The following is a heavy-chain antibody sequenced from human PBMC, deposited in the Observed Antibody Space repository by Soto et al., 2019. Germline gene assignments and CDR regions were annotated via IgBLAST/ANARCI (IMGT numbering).Heavy chain of an antibody. Sequence: PSETLSLTCAVSGYSISSGYYWGWIRQPPGKGLEWIGSIYHSGSTYYNPSLKSRVTISVDTSKNQFSLKLSSVTAADTAVYYCARENTYYYYYGMDVWGQGTTVT. CDR3: ARENTYYYYYGMDV. V-gene: IGHV4-38-2*01. CDR1: GYSISSGYY. CDR2: IYHSGST. D-gene: IGHD3-16*01. J-gene: IGHJ6*02.